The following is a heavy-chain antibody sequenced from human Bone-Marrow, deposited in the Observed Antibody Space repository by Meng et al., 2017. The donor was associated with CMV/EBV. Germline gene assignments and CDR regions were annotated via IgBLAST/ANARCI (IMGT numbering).Heavy chain of an antibody. J-gene: IGHJ4*02. CDR3: AREFVNYGGNSFDY. CDR2: ISGSGGST. Sequence: GESLKISCAASGFTFSSYSMNWVRQAPGKGLEWVSAISGSGGSTYYADSVKGRFTISRDNSKNTLYLQMNSLRAEDTAVYYCAREFVNYGGNSFDYWGQGTLVTVSS. CDR1: GFTFSSYS. V-gene: IGHV3-23*01. D-gene: IGHD4-23*01.